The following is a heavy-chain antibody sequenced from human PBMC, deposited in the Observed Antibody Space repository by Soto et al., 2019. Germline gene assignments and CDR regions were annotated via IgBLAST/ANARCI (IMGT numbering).Heavy chain of an antibody. CDR1: GFTFSSYG. Sequence: PGGSLRLSCAASGFTFSSYGMHWVRPTPGKGLEWVAVISYDGSNKYYADSVKGRFTISRDNSKNTLYLQMNSLRAEDTAVYYCAKSFYDFWSGPGDYWGQGTLVTVSS. CDR2: ISYDGSNK. D-gene: IGHD3-3*01. CDR3: AKSFYDFWSGPGDY. V-gene: IGHV3-30*18. J-gene: IGHJ4*02.